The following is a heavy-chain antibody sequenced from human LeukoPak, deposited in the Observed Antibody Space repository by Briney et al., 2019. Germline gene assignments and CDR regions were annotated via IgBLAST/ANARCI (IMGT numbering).Heavy chain of an antibody. V-gene: IGHV3-23*01. CDR3: AKAGIAVAGSGDY. D-gene: IGHD6-19*01. CDR2: ISGSGGST. Sequence: PGGSLRLSCAASGFTFSRYAMSWVRQAPGKGVEWVSAISGSGGSTYYADSVKGRFIISRDNSKNTLYLQMNSLRAEDTAVYYCAKAGIAVAGSGDYWGQGTLVTVSS. CDR1: GFTFSRYA. J-gene: IGHJ4*02.